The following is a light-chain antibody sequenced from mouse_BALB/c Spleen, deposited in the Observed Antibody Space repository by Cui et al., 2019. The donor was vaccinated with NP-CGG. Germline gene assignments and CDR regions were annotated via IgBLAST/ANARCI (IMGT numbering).Light chain of an antibody. J-gene: IGLJ1*01. V-gene: IGLV1*01. CDR2: GTN. CDR1: TGAVTTRNY. Sequence: QAVVTQESALTTSPGETVTLTCRSSTGAVTTRNYANWVQEKPDHLFTGLIGGTNNRAPGVPARFSGSLIGDKGALTITGAQTEDEAIYFCALWYSNHWVFGGGTKLTVL. CDR3: ALWYSNHWV.